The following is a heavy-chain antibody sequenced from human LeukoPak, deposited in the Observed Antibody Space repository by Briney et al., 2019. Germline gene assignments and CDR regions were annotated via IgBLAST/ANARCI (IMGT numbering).Heavy chain of an antibody. J-gene: IGHJ6*03. CDR3: ARGYSSYYYYYMDV. V-gene: IGHV4-59*01. Sequence: SETLSLTCTVSGGSISSYYWSWIRQPPGKELEWIGYIYYSGSTDYNPSPKSRVSISVDTSRNQFSLELSSVTAADTAVYYCARGYSSYYYYYMDVWGKGTTVTVSS. CDR2: IYYSGST. D-gene: IGHD4-11*01. CDR1: GGSISSYY.